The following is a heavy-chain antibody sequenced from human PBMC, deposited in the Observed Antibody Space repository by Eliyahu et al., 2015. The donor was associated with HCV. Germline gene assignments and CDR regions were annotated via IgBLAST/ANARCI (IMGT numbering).Heavy chain of an antibody. D-gene: IGHD3-10*01. Sequence: VKVSCKASGYTFTSYVIHWVRQAPGQRLEWMGWINGGNGNTKYSQKFQGRVTITRDTSASTAHMGLSSLTSEDTAVYYCARDRVNFYGSGAFDYWGQGTLLTVSS. V-gene: IGHV1-3*01. CDR1: GYTFTSYV. J-gene: IGHJ4*02. CDR2: INGGNGNT. CDR3: ARDRVNFYGSGAFDY.